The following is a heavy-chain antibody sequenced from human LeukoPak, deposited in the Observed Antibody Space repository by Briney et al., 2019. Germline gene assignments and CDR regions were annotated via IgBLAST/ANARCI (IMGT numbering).Heavy chain of an antibody. CDR2: INDSGST. Sequence: PSETLSLTSTVAGGSISSYYWSWIRQPPGKGLEWIGEINDSGSTNYNPSLKSRVTISVDTSKNQFSLKLSSVTAADTAVYYCARGPAMVRGVNWFDPWGQGTLVTVSS. D-gene: IGHD3-10*01. CDR3: ARGPAMVRGVNWFDP. V-gene: IGHV4-34*01. CDR1: GGSISSYY. J-gene: IGHJ5*02.